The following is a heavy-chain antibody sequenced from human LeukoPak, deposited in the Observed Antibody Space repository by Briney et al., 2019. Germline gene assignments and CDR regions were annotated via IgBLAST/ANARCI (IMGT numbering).Heavy chain of an antibody. CDR1: GFTFSSYA. Sequence: GGPLRLSCAASGFTFSSYAMSWVRQAPGKGLEWVSAISGSGDSTYYGDSVRGRFTISRDNSQNMLYLQMNSLRAEDTAIYYCAKDAMTLENRWNYRSKTDHEYWGQGTLVAVSS. CDR3: AKDAMTLENRWNYRSKTDHEY. D-gene: IGHD1-7*01. J-gene: IGHJ4*02. V-gene: IGHV3-23*01. CDR2: ISGSGDST.